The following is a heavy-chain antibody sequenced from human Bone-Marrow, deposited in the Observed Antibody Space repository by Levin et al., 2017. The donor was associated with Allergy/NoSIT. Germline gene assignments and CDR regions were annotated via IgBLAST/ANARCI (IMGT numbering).Heavy chain of an antibody. J-gene: IGHJ3*02. CDR3: ARSDSWGSGTYTHFDAFDI. V-gene: IGHV4-59*01. D-gene: IGHD3-10*01. Sequence: SQTLSLTCTVSGGSISDYYWSWIRQPPGKGLEWIGYIDHSGSTNYNPSLKSRVIISVDTSKNQFSLKLSSVTAADTAVYHCARSDSWGSGTYTHFDAFDIWGQGTMVTVSS. CDR1: GGSISDYY. CDR2: IDHSGST.